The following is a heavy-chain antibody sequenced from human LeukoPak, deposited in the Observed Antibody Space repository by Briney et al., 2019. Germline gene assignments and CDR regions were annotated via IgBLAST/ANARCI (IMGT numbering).Heavy chain of an antibody. J-gene: IGHJ4*02. CDR2: INPNSGGT. CDR1: GHAFTGYY. CDR3: ARDQGEMDTVPDY. D-gene: IGHD5-24*01. Sequence: ASVKVSCKASGHAFTGYYMHWVRQAPGQGLEWMGWINPNSGGTNYAQKFQGRVTMTRDTSIATAYMELSRLRSDDTAVYYCARDQGEMDTVPDYWGQGTLVTVSS. V-gene: IGHV1-2*02.